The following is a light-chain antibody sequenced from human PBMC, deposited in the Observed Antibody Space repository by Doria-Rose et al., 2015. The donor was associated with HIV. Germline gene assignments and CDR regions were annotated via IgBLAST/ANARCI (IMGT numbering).Light chain of an antibody. CDR1: EAISSW. CDR2: AAS. CDR3: QQSNSFPIT. Sequence: DIQMTQSPSSVSASVGDRVTITCRASEAISSWLVWYQQKPGKAPKVLIYAASTLQSGVPSRFSGSGFGTDFTLTISNLQLEDFATYYCQQSNSFPITFGQGTRLEIK. V-gene: IGKV1-12*01. J-gene: IGKJ5*01.